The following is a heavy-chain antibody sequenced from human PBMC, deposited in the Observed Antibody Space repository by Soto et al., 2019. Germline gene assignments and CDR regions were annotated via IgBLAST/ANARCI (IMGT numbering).Heavy chain of an antibody. Sequence: EVQLLESGGGLVQHGGSLRLSCAASGFTFSSSAMSWVRQSPGKGLEWVSAITGGGDDTYHSDSVKGRFTISRDNTKNTLYLQMNSLKAEDTALYYCAKGSASGRPYSFDYWGQGTLVTVST. CDR1: GFTFSSSA. J-gene: IGHJ4*02. D-gene: IGHD5-12*01. CDR2: ITGGGDDT. V-gene: IGHV3-23*01. CDR3: AKGSASGRPYSFDY.